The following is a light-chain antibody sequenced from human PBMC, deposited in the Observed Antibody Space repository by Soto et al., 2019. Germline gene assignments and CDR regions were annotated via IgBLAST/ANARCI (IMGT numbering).Light chain of an antibody. CDR3: QQYDNSRWT. V-gene: IGKV3-20*01. CDR2: GAS. Sequence: EIVLTQSPGTLSLSPGERATLSCRASQTVSSVHLAWYQQKPGQAPRLLIYGASRRATGIPDRFSGSGSGTDFTLTISRLEPEDFAVYVCQQYDNSRWTFGQGTKVEVK. CDR1: QTVSSVH. J-gene: IGKJ1*01.